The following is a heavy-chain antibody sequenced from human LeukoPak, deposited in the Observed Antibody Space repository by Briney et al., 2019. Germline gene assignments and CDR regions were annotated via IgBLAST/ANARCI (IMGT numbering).Heavy chain of an antibody. D-gene: IGHD2-21*01. Sequence: SQTLSLTCTVSGGSISSGGYYWSWIRQHPGKGLEWIGYIYYSGSTYYDPSLKSRVTISVDTSKNHFSLKLSSVTAADTAVYYCARDPGWCQADENCHYFDYWGQGTLVTVSS. J-gene: IGHJ4*02. V-gene: IGHV4-31*03. CDR2: IYYSGST. CDR1: GGSISSGGYY. CDR3: ARDPGWCQADENCHYFDY.